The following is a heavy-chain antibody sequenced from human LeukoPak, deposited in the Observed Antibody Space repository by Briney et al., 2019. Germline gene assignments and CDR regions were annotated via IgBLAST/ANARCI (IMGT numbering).Heavy chain of an antibody. CDR1: GYTFTDYY. CDR3: ARGVLGGGAFDF. D-gene: IGHD3-16*01. Sequence: ASVTVSCKASGYTFTDYYVHWVRQAPGQGLEWMGWINPNSGGTKYAQKFQGRVTMTRDTSINTAYMELSSLRSDDPAVYYCARGVLGGGAFDFWGQGTMVAVSS. J-gene: IGHJ3*01. CDR2: INPNSGGT. V-gene: IGHV1-2*02.